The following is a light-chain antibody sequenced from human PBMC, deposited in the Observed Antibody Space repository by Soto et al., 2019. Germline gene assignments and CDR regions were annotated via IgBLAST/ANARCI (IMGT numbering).Light chain of an antibody. V-gene: IGLV2-23*01. CDR2: EGH. Sequence: QAVVAQPASVSGSPGQSITISCTGTSGFVGSFSLVSWYQQHPGKAPKVMISEGHRRPSGVPDRFSGSTSVNSASLTISWLQADDEADYYCCLYIGATTYVFGTGTKLTVL. CDR1: SGFVGSFSL. CDR3: CLYIGATTYV. J-gene: IGLJ1*01.